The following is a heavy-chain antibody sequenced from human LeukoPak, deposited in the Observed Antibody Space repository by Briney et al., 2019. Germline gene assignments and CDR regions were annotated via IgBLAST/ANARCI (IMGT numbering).Heavy chain of an antibody. CDR1: GYTFTGYY. Sequence: ASVKVSCKASGYTFTGYYMHWVRQAPGQGLEWMGRINPNSGGTNYAQKFQGRVTMTRDTSISTAYMELTSLRSEDTAVHYCARDEGGTYHAPFDYWGQGTLVTVSS. J-gene: IGHJ4*02. V-gene: IGHV1-2*06. CDR2: INPNSGGT. CDR3: ARDEGGTYHAPFDY. D-gene: IGHD1-26*01.